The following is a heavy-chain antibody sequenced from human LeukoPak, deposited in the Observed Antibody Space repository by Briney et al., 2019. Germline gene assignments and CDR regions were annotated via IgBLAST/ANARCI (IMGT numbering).Heavy chain of an antibody. CDR2: ISHSGST. J-gene: IGHJ6*03. V-gene: IGHV4-34*01. Sequence: SETLSLTCAVYGGSFSGYYWTWIRQPPGKGLEWIGEISHSGSTNYNPSLKSRVTISVDTSKNQFSLKLSSVTAADTAVYYCARTSMEPTIFGVVIIGYYYMDVWGKGTTVTVSS. D-gene: IGHD3-3*01. CDR1: GGSFSGYY. CDR3: ARTSMEPTIFGVVIIGYYYMDV.